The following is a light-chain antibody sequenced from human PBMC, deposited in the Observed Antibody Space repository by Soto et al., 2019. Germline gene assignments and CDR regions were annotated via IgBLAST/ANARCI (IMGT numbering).Light chain of an antibody. CDR2: GAS. J-gene: IGKJ1*01. Sequence: IVLTQSPFTLCLSXGESATLSXXASQSVSNNYLAWYQQKPGQAPRLLIYGASNRATGIPDRFSGSGSGTDFTLTISRLEPEDFAVYYCQQYGSSGTFGQGTKVDIK. CDR3: QQYGSSGT. V-gene: IGKV3-20*01. CDR1: QSVSNNY.